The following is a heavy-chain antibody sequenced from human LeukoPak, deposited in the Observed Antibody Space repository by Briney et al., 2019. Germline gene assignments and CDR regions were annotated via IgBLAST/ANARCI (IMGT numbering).Heavy chain of an antibody. D-gene: IGHD2-2*01. V-gene: IGHV4-39*01. Sequence: SETLSLTCTVSGGSISSSSYYWGWIRQPPGKGLERIGSIYYSGSTYYNPSLKSRVTISVDTSKNQFSLKLSSVTAAVTAVYYCVSYCSSTSCLRRAFDIWGQGTMVTVSS. CDR2: IYYSGST. CDR3: VSYCSSTSCLRRAFDI. CDR1: GGSISSSSYY. J-gene: IGHJ3*02.